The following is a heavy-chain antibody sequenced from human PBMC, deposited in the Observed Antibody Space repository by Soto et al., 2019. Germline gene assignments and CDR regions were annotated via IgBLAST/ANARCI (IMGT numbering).Heavy chain of an antibody. J-gene: IGHJ3*02. CDR2: ISSTRDT. CDR3: ARGVLI. Sequence: QVQLQESGPGLVKPSQTLSLTCTVSGGSIRSGGYYWSWIRQHPGKGLEWIGYISSTRDTYYNPSPKSRTIISVDTSKNQFSPELSSVTAADTAVYYCARGVLIWGQGTMVTVSS. CDR1: GGSIRSGGYY. V-gene: IGHV4-31*03.